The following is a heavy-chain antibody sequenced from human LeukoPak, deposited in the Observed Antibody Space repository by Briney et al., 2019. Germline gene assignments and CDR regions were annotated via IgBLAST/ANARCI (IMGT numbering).Heavy chain of an antibody. CDR2: ISISSSYI. D-gene: IGHD6-13*01. CDR1: GFTFSSYS. CDR3: ARDGPGGSSWYNFDYYYGMDV. Sequence: PGGSLRLSCAASGFTFSSYSMNWVRQAPGKGLEWVSSISISSSYIYYADSVKGRFTISRDNAKNSLYLQMNSLRAEDTAVYYCARDGPGGSSWYNFDYYYGMDVWGQGTTVTVSS. V-gene: IGHV3-21*01. J-gene: IGHJ6*02.